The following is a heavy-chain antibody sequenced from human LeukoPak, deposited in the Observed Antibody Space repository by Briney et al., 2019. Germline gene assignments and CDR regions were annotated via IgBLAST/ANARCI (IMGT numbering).Heavy chain of an antibody. Sequence: SVKVSCKASGYTFTGYYMHWVRQAPGQGLEWMGWINPNSGGTNYAQKFQGRVTITADKSTSTAYMELSSLRSEDTAVYYCAINYYDSSGYLGDFDYWGQGTLVTVSS. J-gene: IGHJ4*02. V-gene: IGHV1-2*02. CDR1: GYTFTGYY. D-gene: IGHD3-22*01. CDR2: INPNSGGT. CDR3: AINYYDSSGYLGDFDY.